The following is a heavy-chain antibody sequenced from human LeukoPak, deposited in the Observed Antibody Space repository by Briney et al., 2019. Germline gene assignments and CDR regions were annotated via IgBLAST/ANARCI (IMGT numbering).Heavy chain of an antibody. CDR3: ARDPHHTSGC. CDR2: IWFDGGNK. CDR1: GFTFSSYG. D-gene: IGHD6-19*01. J-gene: IGHJ4*02. V-gene: IGHV3-33*01. Sequence: GGSLRLSCAASGFTFSSYGMYWVRQAPGKGLEWVAVIWFDGGNKYFADSVKGRFTISRDNSKNTLYLQMNSLRAEDTAIYYCARDPHHTSGCWGQGTLVTVSS.